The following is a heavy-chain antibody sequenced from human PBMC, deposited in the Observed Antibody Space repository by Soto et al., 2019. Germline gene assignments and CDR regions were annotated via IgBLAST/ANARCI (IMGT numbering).Heavy chain of an antibody. D-gene: IGHD2-21*01. CDR3: AKQTYCGGDCYSGIDTGYFDL. J-gene: IGHJ2*01. CDR2: IYYSGST. V-gene: IGHV4-39*01. CDR1: GGSISSSSYY. Sequence: QLQLQESGPGLVKPSETLSLTCTVSGGSISSSSYYWGWIRQPPGKGLEWIGSIYYSGSTYYNPSLQGRVTLSVDTSKIQFSLKLSSVTAADTAVYYCAKQTYCGGDCYSGIDTGYFDLWGRGTLVTVSS.